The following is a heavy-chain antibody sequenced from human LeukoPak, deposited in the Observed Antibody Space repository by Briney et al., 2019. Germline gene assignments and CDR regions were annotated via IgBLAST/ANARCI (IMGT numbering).Heavy chain of an antibody. CDR1: GYTLTELS. V-gene: IGHV1-24*01. CDR3: ATQAGRYCSGGSCSKLNYYYYYGMDV. CDR2: FDPEDGET. D-gene: IGHD2-15*01. J-gene: IGHJ6*04. Sequence: ASVKVSCKVSGYTLTELSMHWVRQAPGKGLEWMGGFDPEDGETIYAQKFQGRVTMTEDTSTDTAYMELSSLRSEDTAVYYCATQAGRYCSGGSCSKLNYYYYYGMDVWDKGTTVTVSS.